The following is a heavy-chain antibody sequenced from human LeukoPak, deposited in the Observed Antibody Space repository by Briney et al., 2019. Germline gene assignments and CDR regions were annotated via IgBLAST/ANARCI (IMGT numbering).Heavy chain of an antibody. CDR1: GFTFSSYA. CDR3: AKHYGSGTYYNYLDY. V-gene: IGHV3-23*01. J-gene: IGHJ4*02. CDR2: ISSNGGGT. D-gene: IGHD3-10*01. Sequence: PGGSLSLSCAASGFTFSSYAMSWVRRAPGKGLEWVSAISSNGGGTFYADSVKGQFTISRDNSQNTLYLQMNSLRAEDTAIYYCAKHYGSGTYYNYLDYWGQGTLVSVSS.